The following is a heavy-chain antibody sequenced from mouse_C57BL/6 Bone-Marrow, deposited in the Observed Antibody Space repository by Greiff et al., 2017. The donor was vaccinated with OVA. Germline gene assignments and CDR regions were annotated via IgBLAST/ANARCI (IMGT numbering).Heavy chain of an antibody. D-gene: IGHD1-1*01. V-gene: IGHV1-5*01. Sequence: VQLQQPGAELVRPGASVKMSCKTSGYTFTSYWMHWVKQRPGQGLEWIGAIYPGNSDTSYNQKFKGQAKLTAVTSASTAYMELSSLTKEDSAVYYGTRGLINTVPYFDYWGQGTTLTVSS. CDR2: IYPGNSDT. CDR3: TRGLINTVPYFDY. CDR1: GYTFTSYW. J-gene: IGHJ2*01.